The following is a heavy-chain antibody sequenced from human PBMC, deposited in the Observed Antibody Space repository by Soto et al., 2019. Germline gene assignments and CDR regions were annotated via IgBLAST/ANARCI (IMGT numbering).Heavy chain of an antibody. Sequence: GASLKISCKGSGYSFTSYWISWVRQMPGKGLEWMGRIDPSDSYTNYSPSFQGHVTISADKSISTAYLQWSSLKSSDTAMYYCARGDYSTSSNWFDPWGQGTLVTVSS. V-gene: IGHV5-10-1*01. CDR3: ARGDYSTSSNWFDP. CDR2: IDPSDSYT. J-gene: IGHJ5*02. CDR1: GYSFTSYW. D-gene: IGHD4-4*01.